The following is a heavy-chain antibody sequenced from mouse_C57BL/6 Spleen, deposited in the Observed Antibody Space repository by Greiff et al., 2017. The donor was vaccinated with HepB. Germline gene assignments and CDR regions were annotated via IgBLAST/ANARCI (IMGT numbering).Heavy chain of an antibody. Sequence: VQLQQSGGGLVKPGGSLKLSCAASGFTFSDYGMHWVRQAPEKGLEWVAYISSGSSTIYYADTVKGRFTISRDNAKNTLFLQMTSLRSEDTAMYYCATIYYGYDGVAYWGQGTLVTVSA. CDR3: ATIYYGYDGVAY. V-gene: IGHV5-17*01. D-gene: IGHD2-2*01. CDR1: GFTFSDYG. CDR2: ISSGSSTI. J-gene: IGHJ3*01.